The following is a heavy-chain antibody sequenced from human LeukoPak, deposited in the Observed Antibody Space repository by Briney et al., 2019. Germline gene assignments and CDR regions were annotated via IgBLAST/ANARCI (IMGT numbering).Heavy chain of an antibody. J-gene: IGHJ5*02. CDR1: GFSLSTFW. CDR2: IDYDGSTT. Sequence: GGSLRLSCAASGFSLSTFWMHWVRQAPGKGLVWVSRIDYDGSTTTYADSVKGRFTISRDNAKNTLYLQMNSLRAGDTAVYYCTHLGWFDPWGQGTLVTVSS. V-gene: IGHV3-74*01. CDR3: THLGWFDP.